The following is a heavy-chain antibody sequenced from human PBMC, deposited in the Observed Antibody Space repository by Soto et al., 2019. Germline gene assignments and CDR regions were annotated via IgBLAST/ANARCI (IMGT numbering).Heavy chain of an antibody. CDR3: AGDSSGYSYDAFDI. V-gene: IGHV3-74*01. CDR2: INSDGTGT. Sequence: GGSLRLSCAASRFTFSTYWMHWVRQAPGKGLVWVSRINSDGTGTSYADSVKGRITISRDNAKNTLYLQMNSLRSEDTAVYYCAGDSSGYSYDAFDIWGQGTMVTVSS. CDR1: RFTFSTYW. J-gene: IGHJ3*02. D-gene: IGHD3-22*01.